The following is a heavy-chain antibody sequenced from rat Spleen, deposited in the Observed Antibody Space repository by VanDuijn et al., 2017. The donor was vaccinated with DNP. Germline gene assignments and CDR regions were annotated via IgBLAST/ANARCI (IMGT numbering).Heavy chain of an antibody. CDR2: ISYAGGST. CDR3: ARHGRRVFDY. CDR1: GFTFSDYY. J-gene: IGHJ2*01. Sequence: EVQLVESGGGLVQPGRSLKLSCAASGFTFSDYYMAWVRQAPTKGLELVAYISYAGGSTYHGDSVKGRFTISRDNAESTLYLQMNILRSEDMATYFCARHGRRVFDYWGQGVMVTVSS. V-gene: IGHV5-22*01. D-gene: IGHD1-11*01.